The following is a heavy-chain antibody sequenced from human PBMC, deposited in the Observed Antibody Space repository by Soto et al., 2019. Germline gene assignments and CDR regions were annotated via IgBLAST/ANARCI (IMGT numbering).Heavy chain of an antibody. J-gene: IGHJ5*02. Sequence: SETLSLTCAVYGGSFSGYYWSWIRQPPGKGLEWLGEINHSGSTNYNPSLKSRVTISVDTSKNQFSLKLSSVTAADTAVYYFGRDPYDFWSGYSKFDPWGQRTLVTVSS. V-gene: IGHV4-34*01. CDR3: GRDPYDFWSGYSKFDP. CDR2: INHSGST. D-gene: IGHD3-3*01. CDR1: GGSFSGYY.